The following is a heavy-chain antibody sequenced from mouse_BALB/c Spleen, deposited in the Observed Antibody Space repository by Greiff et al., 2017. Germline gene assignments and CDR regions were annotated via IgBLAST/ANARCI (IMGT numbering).Heavy chain of an antibody. CDR3: ARCAATAMDY. CDR1: GFNIKDTY. D-gene: IGHD1-2*01. V-gene: IGHV14-3*02. J-gene: IGHJ4*01. Sequence: EVQLQEYGAELVKPGASVKLSCTASGFNIKDTYMHWVKQRPEQGLEWIGRIDPANGNTKYDPKFQGKATITADTSSNTAYLQLSSLTSEDTAVYYCARCAATAMDYWGQGTSVTVSS. CDR2: IDPANGNT.